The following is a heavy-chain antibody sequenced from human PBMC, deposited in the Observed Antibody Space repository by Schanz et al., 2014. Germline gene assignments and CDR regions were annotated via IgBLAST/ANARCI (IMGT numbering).Heavy chain of an antibody. J-gene: IGHJ5*02. CDR1: GGSISSRSYH. CDR3: ARHPIAVAGIWFDP. CDR2: IYYSGST. Sequence: QLQLQESGPGLVKPSETLSLSCTVSGGSISSRSYHWGWIRPPPGKGLEGIGSIYYSGSTHYNSSLKGRVTMAVDTSRTRFSLKLSSLTAADTAVYYCARHPIAVAGIWFDPWGQGTLVIVSS. D-gene: IGHD6-19*01. V-gene: IGHV4-39*01.